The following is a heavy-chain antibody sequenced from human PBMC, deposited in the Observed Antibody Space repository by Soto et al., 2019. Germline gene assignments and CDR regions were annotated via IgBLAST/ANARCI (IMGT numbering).Heavy chain of an antibody. CDR1: GYTFTSYD. CDR3: ARAQYRDYYYFMDV. J-gene: IGHJ6*03. V-gene: IGHV1-8*01. D-gene: IGHD3-10*01. CDR2: MNTNSGNT. Sequence: QVQLVQSGAEVKKPGASVKVSCKASGYTFTSYDINWVRQATGQGLEWMGWMNTNSGNTGYAQKFQGRVTMTRNSSKSTAYMELSSLRSEDTAVYYCARAQYRDYYYFMDVWGKGTTVTVSS.